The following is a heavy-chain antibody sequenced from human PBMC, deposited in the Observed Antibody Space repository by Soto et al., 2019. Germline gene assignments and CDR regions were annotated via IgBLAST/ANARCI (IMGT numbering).Heavy chain of an antibody. CDR3: TKDNNYYDSSGHRFDY. Sequence: ASVKVSCKASGYSFTGQVLHWVRQAPGQGLEWMGWIHPNSGATNSAQKFQGRVTMTRDTSISTAYMEVSRLRSDDTAVYYCTKDNNYYDSSGHRFDYWGQGTLVTVSS. CDR1: GYSFTGQV. J-gene: IGHJ4*02. V-gene: IGHV1-2*02. CDR2: IHPNSGAT. D-gene: IGHD3-22*01.